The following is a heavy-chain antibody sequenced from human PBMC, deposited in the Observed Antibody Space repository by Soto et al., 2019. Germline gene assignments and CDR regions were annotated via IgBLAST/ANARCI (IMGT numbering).Heavy chain of an antibody. V-gene: IGHV4-59*12. CDR2: IYYTGLS. J-gene: IGHJ6*02. CDR1: GGSISSYY. D-gene: IGHD6-13*01. CDR3: ARGLSRYSSSWTPRGYYYYGMDV. Sequence: SETLSLTCTVSGGSISSYYWSWIRQPPGKGLEWIGYIYYTGLSNYNPSLKSRVTMSVDTSKNQFSLKLSSVTAADTAVYYCARGLSRYSSSWTPRGYYYYGMDVWGQGTTVTVSS.